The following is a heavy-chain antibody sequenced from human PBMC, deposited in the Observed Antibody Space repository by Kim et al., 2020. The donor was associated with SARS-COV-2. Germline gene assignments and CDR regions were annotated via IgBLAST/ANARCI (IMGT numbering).Heavy chain of an antibody. CDR2: ISYDGSNK. V-gene: IGHV3-30*18. Sequence: GGSLRLSCAASGFTFSSYGMHWVRQAPGKGLEWVAVISYDGSNKYYADSVKDRFTISRDNSKNTLYLQMNSLRAEDTAVYYCAKDHSSWYLYYYYGMDV. CDR1: GFTFSSYG. CDR3: AKDHSSWYLYYYYGMDV. J-gene: IGHJ6*01. D-gene: IGHD6-13*01.